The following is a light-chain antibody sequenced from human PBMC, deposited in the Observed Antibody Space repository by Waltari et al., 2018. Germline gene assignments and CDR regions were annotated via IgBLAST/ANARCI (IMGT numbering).Light chain of an antibody. CDR1: QSVSSSY. CDR3: QQYGSSPRT. V-gene: IGKV3-20*01. Sequence: EIVLTQSPGTLSLSPGERATLSCRASQSVSSSYLVWYQQRPGQAPRLLINGASSRATGIPDRFSGSGSGTDFTLTISRLEPEDVAVYYCQQYGSSPRTFGQGTKVEIK. CDR2: GAS. J-gene: IGKJ1*01.